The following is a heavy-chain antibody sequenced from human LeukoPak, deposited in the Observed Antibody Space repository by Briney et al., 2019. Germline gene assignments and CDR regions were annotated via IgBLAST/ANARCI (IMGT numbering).Heavy chain of an antibody. CDR3: AKTTAGYSSGRYPGWPVDY. V-gene: IGHV3-23*01. Sequence: GGSLRLSCAASGFTFGSYAMYLVRQAPGKELEWVSGISGSGGSTFYADSVKGRFTISRDNSESTVYLQMNSLRADDTAVYYCAKTTAGYSSGRYPGWPVDYWGQGTLVTVSS. J-gene: IGHJ4*02. D-gene: IGHD6-19*01. CDR2: ISGSGGST. CDR1: GFTFGSYA.